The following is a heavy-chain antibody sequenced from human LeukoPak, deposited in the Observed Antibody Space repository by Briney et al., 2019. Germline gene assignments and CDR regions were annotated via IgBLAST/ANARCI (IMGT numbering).Heavy chain of an antibody. V-gene: IGHV3-23*01. CDR2: ISGSGGDT. J-gene: IGHJ4*02. CDR3: ARTASTRWSFDY. CDR1: GFTFSSYA. Sequence: GGSLRLSCAASGFTFSSYAMSWVRQAPGKGLEWVSDISGSGGDTYYADSVKGRFTISRDNSKNTLYLQMNSPRTEDTAVYYCARTASTRWSFDYWGQGTLVTASS. D-gene: IGHD2-21*02.